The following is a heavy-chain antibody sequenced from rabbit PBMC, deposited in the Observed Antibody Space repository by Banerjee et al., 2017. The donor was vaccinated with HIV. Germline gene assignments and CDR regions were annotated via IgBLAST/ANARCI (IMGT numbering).Heavy chain of an antibody. J-gene: IGHJ2*01. V-gene: IGHV1S45*01. D-gene: IGHD2-1*01. Sequence: QEQLEESGGDLVKPEGSLTLTCTASGFSFSSDHWISWVRQAPGKGLEWIACIDAGTSSGSTYYASWAKGRFTVSKASSTTVTLQMTSLTAADTATYFCAREWRLWGPGTLVTVS. CDR3: AREWRL. CDR1: GFSFSSDHW. CDR2: IDAGTSSGST.